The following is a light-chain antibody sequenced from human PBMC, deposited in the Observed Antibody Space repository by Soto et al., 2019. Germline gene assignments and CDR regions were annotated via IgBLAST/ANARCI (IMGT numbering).Light chain of an antibody. CDR1: ISDVAPYNY. Sequence: QSALTQPASVSGSPGQSITISCTGAISDVAPYNYVSWYQHHPGKAPKLLIYEVTIRPSGVSNRFSGAESGNTASLTISGLQADDEADYYCSSNTNRNPLFGGGTKLTVL. J-gene: IGLJ2*01. V-gene: IGLV2-14*01. CDR2: EVT. CDR3: SSNTNRNPL.